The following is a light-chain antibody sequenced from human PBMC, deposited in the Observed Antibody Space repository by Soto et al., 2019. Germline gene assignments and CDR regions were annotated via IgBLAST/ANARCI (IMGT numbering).Light chain of an antibody. Sequence: EIVLTQSPGTLSLSPGERATLSCRASQSISSSYLAWYQQKPGQAPRLLIYAASSRATGIPDRFSGSGSGTDFTLPISRLEPEDFAVYYCQQYCSSPWTFGQGTKVEIK. CDR1: QSISSSY. J-gene: IGKJ1*01. CDR2: AAS. V-gene: IGKV3-20*01. CDR3: QQYCSSPWT.